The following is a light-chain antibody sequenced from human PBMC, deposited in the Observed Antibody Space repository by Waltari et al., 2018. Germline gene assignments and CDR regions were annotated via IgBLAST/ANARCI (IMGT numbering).Light chain of an antibody. J-gene: IGKJ3*01. V-gene: IGKV3-20*01. CDR3: QHYDNSIFT. Sequence: ALSQSPAILSLSPGERATLTCRVSQTVTSNSLAWYQQAGGQAPRLLIFATSTRPNGIPARFSGSGSGTNFTLTIDRVEPEDFAVYFCQHYDNSIFTFGPGTKVDVK. CDR2: ATS. CDR1: QTVTSNS.